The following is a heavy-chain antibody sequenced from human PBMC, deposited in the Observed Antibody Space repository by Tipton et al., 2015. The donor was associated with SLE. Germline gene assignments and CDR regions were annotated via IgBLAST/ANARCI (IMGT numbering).Heavy chain of an antibody. J-gene: IGHJ6*02. CDR3: ATGRGADGYYTYGLDV. CDR2: ISAYNGNT. D-gene: IGHD1-26*01. Sequence: QLVQSGAEVKKPGASVKVSCKASGNTFTSYGIIWVRQAPGHGLEWMGWISAYNGNTKYAQKFQGRVTVTTDTSTSTAYMEVRSLRSDDTAVYYCATGRGADGYYTYGLDVWGQGATVTVSS. V-gene: IGHV1-18*01. CDR1: GNTFTSYG.